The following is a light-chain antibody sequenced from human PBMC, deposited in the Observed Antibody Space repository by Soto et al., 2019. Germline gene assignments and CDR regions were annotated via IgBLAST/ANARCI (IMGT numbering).Light chain of an antibody. V-gene: IGKV3-15*01. CDR1: QSISSK. J-gene: IGKJ1*01. CDR3: QQYSNWPRT. CDR2: GAS. Sequence: EIVMTQSPVTLSVSPGERATLSCRASQSISSKLAWYQQKPGQAPRVLIYGASTRATGIPTRFTGSGSGTEFTLTISSLQSEDFAVYYCQQYSNWPRTFGQGTKVEIE.